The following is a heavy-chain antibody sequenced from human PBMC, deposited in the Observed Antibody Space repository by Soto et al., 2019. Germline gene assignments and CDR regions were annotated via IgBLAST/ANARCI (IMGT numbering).Heavy chain of an antibody. CDR3: ARDLGTEWELVSPNDDAFDL. Sequence: ASVKVSCKASGYTFTSYGISWVRQAPGQGLEWMGWISAYNDNTNYAQKLQGRVTMTTDTSTSTAYIELRSLRSDDTAVYYCARDLGTEWELVSPNDDAFDLWGQGTMVTVSS. V-gene: IGHV1-18*01. CDR2: ISAYNDNT. CDR1: GYTFTSYG. J-gene: IGHJ3*01. D-gene: IGHD1-26*01.